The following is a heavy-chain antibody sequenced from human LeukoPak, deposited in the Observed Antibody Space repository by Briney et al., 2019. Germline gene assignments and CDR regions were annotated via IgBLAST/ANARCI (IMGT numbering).Heavy chain of an antibody. CDR3: AKGGVYGDYVGDWFDP. CDR1: GGSISSYY. D-gene: IGHD4-17*01. V-gene: IGHV4-59*01. Sequence: PSETLSLTCTVSGGSISSYYWSWIRQPPGKGLEWIGYIYYSGSINYNPSLKSRVTISVDTSKNQFSLKLSSVTAADTAVYYCAKGGVYGDYVGDWFDPWGQGTLVTVSS. CDR2: IYYSGSI. J-gene: IGHJ5*02.